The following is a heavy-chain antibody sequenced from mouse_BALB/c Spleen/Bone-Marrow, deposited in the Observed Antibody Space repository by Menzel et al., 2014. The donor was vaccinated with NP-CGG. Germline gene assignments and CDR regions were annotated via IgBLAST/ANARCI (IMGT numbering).Heavy chain of an antibody. J-gene: IGHJ1*01. D-gene: IGHD1-1*02. CDR3: ARELSWYFDV. V-gene: IGHV1S29*02. CDR1: GYTFTDYN. Sequence: VQLQQSGPELVKPGASVKISCKASGYTFTDYNMHRVKQSHGKSLEWIGYIYPYNGGTGYNQKFKSKATLTVDNSSSTAYMELRSLTSEDSAVYYCARELSWYFDVWGAGTTVTISS. CDR2: IYPYNGGT.